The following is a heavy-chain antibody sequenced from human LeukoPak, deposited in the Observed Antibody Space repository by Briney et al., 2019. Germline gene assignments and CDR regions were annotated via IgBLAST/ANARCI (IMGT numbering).Heavy chain of an antibody. CDR1: GGSISPYY. CDR3: ARYGTGYSVY. J-gene: IGHJ4*02. D-gene: IGHD3-9*01. V-gene: IGHV4-59*01. Sequence: SETLSLTCTVSGGSISPYYRRWIRQPPGKGLEWIGYIYHTGSTNYNPSLKSRVTISVDTSKNQFSLKLSSVTATDTAVYYCARYGTGYSVYWGQGTLVTVSS. CDR2: IYHTGST.